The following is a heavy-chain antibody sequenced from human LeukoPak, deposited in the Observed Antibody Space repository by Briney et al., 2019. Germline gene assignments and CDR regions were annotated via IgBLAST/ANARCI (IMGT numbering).Heavy chain of an antibody. V-gene: IGHV3-30*18. D-gene: IGHD3-10*01. J-gene: IGHJ4*02. CDR3: AKGGHYLFDY. CDR2: ISNEGNYK. CDR1: GFTFSRHG. Sequence: GGSLRLSCEGSGFTFSRHGMHWVRQAPGKGLEWVAVISNEGNYKYYGDSVKGRFAISRDNFKNTTYLQMNYLRPEDTAVYFCAKGGHYLFDYWGQGALVTVSS.